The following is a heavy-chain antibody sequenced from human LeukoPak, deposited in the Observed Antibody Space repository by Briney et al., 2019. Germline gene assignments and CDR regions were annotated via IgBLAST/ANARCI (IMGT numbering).Heavy chain of an antibody. CDR3: ARDLPPYYFDY. CDR1: GFTFSSYG. CDR2: ICYDGSNK. V-gene: IGHV3-33*01. Sequence: GRSLRLSCAASGFTFSSYGMHWVRQAPGKGLEWVAIICYDGSNKYYADSVKGGFTISRGNSKNTLYLQMNSLRAEDTAVYYCARDLPPYYFDYWGQGTLVTVSS. J-gene: IGHJ4*02.